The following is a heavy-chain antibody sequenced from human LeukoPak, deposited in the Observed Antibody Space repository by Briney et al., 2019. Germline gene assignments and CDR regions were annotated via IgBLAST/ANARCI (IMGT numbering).Heavy chain of an antibody. V-gene: IGHV4-4*02. CDR1: GGSIGSSNW. J-gene: IGHJ4*02. CDR3: ARVFRASYGGNPGDY. CDR2: IYDSGTT. Sequence: PSGTLSLTCVVSGGSIGSSNWWSWVRQPPGRGLEWIGEIYDSGTTNYNPSLKSRVTISADKSKNQFSLKLSSVTAADTAVYYCARVFRASYGGNPGDYWGQGTLVTVSS. D-gene: IGHD4-23*01.